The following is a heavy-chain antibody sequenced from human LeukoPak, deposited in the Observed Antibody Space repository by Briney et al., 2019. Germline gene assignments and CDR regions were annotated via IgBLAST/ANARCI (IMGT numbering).Heavy chain of an antibody. J-gene: IGHJ4*02. CDR1: GGSISSSSYY. V-gene: IGHV4-39*07. D-gene: IGHD3-22*01. Sequence: SETLSLTCTVSGGSISSSSYYWGWIRQPPGKGLEWIGSIYYSGSTYYNPSLKSRVTISVDTSKNQFSLKLSSVTAADTAVYYCARDRWLGGPYYYDSSGYNPSYYFDYWGQGTLVTVSS. CDR2: IYYSGST. CDR3: ARDRWLGGPYYYDSSGYNPSYYFDY.